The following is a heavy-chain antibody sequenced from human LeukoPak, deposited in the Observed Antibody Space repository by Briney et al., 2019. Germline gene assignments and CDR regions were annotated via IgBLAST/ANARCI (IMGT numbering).Heavy chain of an antibody. V-gene: IGHV3-21*01. Sequence: GGSLRLSCAASGFTFSSYAMHWVRQAPGKGLEWVSSISSSSTYIYYADSVKGRFTISRDNAKNSLYLQMNSLRAEDTAVYYCARDSLAYCGGDCYSDHDAFDIWGQGTMVTVSS. CDR1: GFTFSSYA. J-gene: IGHJ3*02. D-gene: IGHD2-21*01. CDR3: ARDSLAYCGGDCYSDHDAFDI. CDR2: ISSSSTYI.